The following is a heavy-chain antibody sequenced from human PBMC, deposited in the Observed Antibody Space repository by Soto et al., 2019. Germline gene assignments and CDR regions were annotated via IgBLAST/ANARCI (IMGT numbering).Heavy chain of an antibody. CDR1: GGTFNSYA. D-gene: IGHD3-22*01. CDR2: TIPMFGTT. J-gene: IGHJ6*02. V-gene: IGHV1-69*12. CDR3: TRCGIRYHSIGYYLGIDGMDV. Sequence: QVQLVQSGAEVKKPESSVRVSCKASGGTFNSYAITWVRQAPGQGLEWMGGTIPMFGTTNYAEQFQGRVTISADESTNTAYMELSSLRSEDTAVYYCTRCGIRYHSIGYYLGIDGMDVWGQGTTVIVSS.